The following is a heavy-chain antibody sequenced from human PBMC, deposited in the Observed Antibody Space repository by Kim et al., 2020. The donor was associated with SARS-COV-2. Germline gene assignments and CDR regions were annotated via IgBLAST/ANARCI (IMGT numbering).Heavy chain of an antibody. CDR3: VRDRDGYNSFDY. Sequence: GGSLRLSCAASGFSFSDNYMTWIRQAPGQGLEWLSDISGSGNTSYTDSVKGRFTISRDNDKKSLYLQMNSLRVEDTAVYYCVRDRDGYNSFDYWGQGTLGTVSS. CDR1: GFSFSDNY. V-gene: IGHV3-11*06. J-gene: IGHJ4*02. D-gene: IGHD5-12*01. CDR2: ISGSGNT.